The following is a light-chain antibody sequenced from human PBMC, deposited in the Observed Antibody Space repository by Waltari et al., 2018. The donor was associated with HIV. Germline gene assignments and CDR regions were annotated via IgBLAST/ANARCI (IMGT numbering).Light chain of an antibody. CDR2: EVS. J-gene: IGLJ2*01. CDR1: SSDVAPYNI. V-gene: IGLV2-23*02. Sequence: QSALTQPASVSGSPGQSTTISCTRTSSDVAPYNIGSWYQQHPGKAPKLMIYEVSKRPSGVSDRFSGAKSGDTASLTISGLQAEDEADYYCCSYVSNVIFGGGTKLTVL. CDR3: CSYVSNVI.